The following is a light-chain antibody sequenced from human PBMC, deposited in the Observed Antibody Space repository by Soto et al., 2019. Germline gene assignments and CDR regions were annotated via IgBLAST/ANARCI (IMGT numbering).Light chain of an antibody. CDR3: GTWDSSLSAGV. J-gene: IGLJ1*01. Sequence: QSVLTQPPSVSAAPGPKVTISCSGSSSNIGDNFVSWYQQLPGTAPKLLIYDNNKRPSGIPDRFSGSKSGTSATLGITGLQTGDEADYYCGTWDSSLSAGVFGTGTKGTVL. CDR1: SSNIGDNF. CDR2: DNN. V-gene: IGLV1-51*01.